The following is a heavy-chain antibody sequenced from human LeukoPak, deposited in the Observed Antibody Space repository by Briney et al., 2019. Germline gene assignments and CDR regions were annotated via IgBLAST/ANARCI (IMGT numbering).Heavy chain of an antibody. CDR2: ISYDGSNK. V-gene: IGHV3-30*03. CDR1: GFTFSNFG. Sequence: GGSLRLSCAASGFTFSNFGMHWVRQAPGKGLEWVAVISYDGSNKYYADSVKGRFTISRDNSKNTLYLQMNSLRAEDTAVYYCESGLRYFDWSQNWFDPWGQGTLVTVSS. CDR3: ESGLRYFDWSQNWFDP. J-gene: IGHJ5*02. D-gene: IGHD3-9*01.